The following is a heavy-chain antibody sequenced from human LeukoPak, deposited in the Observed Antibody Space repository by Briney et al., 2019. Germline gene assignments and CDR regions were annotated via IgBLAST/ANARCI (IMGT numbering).Heavy chain of an antibody. CDR2: ISSGSSTI. V-gene: IGHV3-48*01. Sequence: GGSLRLSCAASGFTFSSYSMNWVRQAPGKGLEWVSYISSGSSTIYYADSVKGRFTISRDNAKNSLYLQMNSLRAEDTAVYYCARCSGGSWRWGDFDYWGQGTLVTVSS. J-gene: IGHJ4*02. CDR1: GFTFSSYS. D-gene: IGHD2-15*01. CDR3: ARCSGGSWRWGDFDY.